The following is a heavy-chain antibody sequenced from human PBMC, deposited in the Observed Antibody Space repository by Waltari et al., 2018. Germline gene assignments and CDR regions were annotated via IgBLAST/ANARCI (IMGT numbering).Heavy chain of an antibody. CDR1: GGTFSSYA. CDR2: IIPIFGTA. D-gene: IGHD2-15*01. CDR3: ARVAVVAATQEYYYGMDV. V-gene: IGHV1-69*08. J-gene: IGHJ6*02. Sequence: QVQLVQSGAEVKKPGSSVKVSCKASGGTFSSYAISWVRQAPGQGLEWMGRIIPIFGTANYAQKFQGRVTITADKSTSTAYMELSSLRSEDTAVYYCARVAVVAATQEYYYGMDVWGQGTTVTVSS.